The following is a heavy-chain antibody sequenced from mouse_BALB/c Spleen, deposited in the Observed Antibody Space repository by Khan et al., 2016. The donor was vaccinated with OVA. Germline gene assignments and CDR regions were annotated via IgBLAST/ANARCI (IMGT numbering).Heavy chain of an antibody. J-gene: IGHJ3*01. CDR3: ARRNYFGYTFAY. D-gene: IGHD1-2*01. CDR1: GYTFTDYY. Sequence: QIQLVQSGAELARPGASVKLSCKASGYTFTDYYINWVKQRTGQGLEWIGEIYPGSGNTYYNEKFKGKATLTADKSSSPASMPLSSLTSEDSAVFFCARRNYFGYTFAYWGQGTLVTVSA. CDR2: IYPGSGNT. V-gene: IGHV1-77*01.